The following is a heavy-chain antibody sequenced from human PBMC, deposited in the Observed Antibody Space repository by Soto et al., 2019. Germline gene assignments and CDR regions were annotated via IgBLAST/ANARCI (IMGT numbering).Heavy chain of an antibody. J-gene: IGHJ6*02. Sequence: GASVKVSCKASGGTFSSYAISWVRQAPGQGLEWMGGTIPIFGTANYAQKFQGRVTITADESTSTAYMELSSLRSEDTAVYYCAKAQEGDMTLLIVVTYGMDAWGRGTTVTVSS. V-gene: IGHV1-69*13. D-gene: IGHD2-8*01. CDR3: AKAQEGDMTLLIVVTYGMDA. CDR2: TIPIFGTA. CDR1: GGTFSSYA.